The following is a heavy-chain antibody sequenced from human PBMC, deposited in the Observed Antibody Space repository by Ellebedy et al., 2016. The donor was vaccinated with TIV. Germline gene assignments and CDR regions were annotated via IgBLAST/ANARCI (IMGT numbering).Heavy chain of an antibody. CDR2: IGASGDNT. J-gene: IGHJ4*02. Sequence: PGGSLRLSCAASGFTFSTYVMTWVRQAPGKGLEWVSAIGASGDNTYYADSVKGRFTISRDNSKSTLYLHRNSLRVEDTAVYYCAKGGWLDSWGQGTLVTGSS. V-gene: IGHV3-23*01. CDR1: GFTFSTYV. CDR3: AKGGWLDS. D-gene: IGHD6-19*01.